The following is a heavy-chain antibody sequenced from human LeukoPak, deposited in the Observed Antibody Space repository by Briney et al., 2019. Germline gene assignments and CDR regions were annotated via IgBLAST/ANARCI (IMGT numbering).Heavy chain of an antibody. V-gene: IGHV1-18*01. CDR1: GYTFTSYG. D-gene: IGHD2-15*01. Sequence: ASVKVSCKASGYTFTSYGISWVRQAPGQGLEWMGWISAYNGNTNYAQKLQGRVTMTTDTSTSTAYMELRSLRSDDTAVYYCARDIGGGGSSNWFDPWGQGTLVTVSS. CDR3: ARDIGGGGSSNWFDP. J-gene: IGHJ5*02. CDR2: ISAYNGNT.